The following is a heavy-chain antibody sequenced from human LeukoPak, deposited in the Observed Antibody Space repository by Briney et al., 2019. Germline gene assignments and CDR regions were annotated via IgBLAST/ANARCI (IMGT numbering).Heavy chain of an antibody. J-gene: IGHJ6*02. V-gene: IGHV4-34*01. D-gene: IGHD3-22*01. CDR1: GGSFSGYY. Sequence: SETLSLTCAVYGGSFSGYYWSWIRQPPGKGLEWIGEINHSGSTNYNPSLKSRATISVDTSKNQFSLKLSSVTAADTAVYYCARLIVAADYYYYGMDVWGQGTTVTVSS. CDR3: ARLIVAADYYYYGMDV. CDR2: INHSGST.